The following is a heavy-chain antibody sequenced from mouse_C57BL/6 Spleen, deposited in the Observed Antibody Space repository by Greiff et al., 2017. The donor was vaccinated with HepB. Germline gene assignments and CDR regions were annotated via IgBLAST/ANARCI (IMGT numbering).Heavy chain of an antibody. D-gene: IGHD2-9*01. CDR3: ARWAYYGYPMDY. J-gene: IGHJ4*01. Sequence: EVQLQQSGPELVKPGASVKISCKASGYTFTDYYMNWVKQSHGKSLEWIGDINPNNGGTSYNQKFKGKATLTVDKSSSTAYMELRSLTSEDSAVYYCARWAYYGYPMDYWGQGTSVTVSS. CDR1: GYTFTDYY. V-gene: IGHV1-26*01. CDR2: INPNNGGT.